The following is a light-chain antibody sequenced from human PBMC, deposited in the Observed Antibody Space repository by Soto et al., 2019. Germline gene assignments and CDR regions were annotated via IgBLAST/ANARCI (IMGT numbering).Light chain of an antibody. V-gene: IGLV2-8*01. J-gene: IGLJ1*01. CDR1: SSDVGGYNY. CDR2: EVS. Sequence: CALTKPPSANGFPGQSVTISSTGTSSDVGGYNYVSWYQQHPGKAPKLMIYEVSKRPSGVPDRFSGSKSGNTAPLTVSGLQAEDEADYYCSSYAGSNNPYVFGTGTKVTVL. CDR3: SSYAGSNNPYV.